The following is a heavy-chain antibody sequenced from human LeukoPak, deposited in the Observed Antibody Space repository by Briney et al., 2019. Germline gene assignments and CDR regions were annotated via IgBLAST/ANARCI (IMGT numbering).Heavy chain of an antibody. CDR3: VTPRSWELSDMAV. CDR1: GYSISTNYY. D-gene: IGHD1-26*01. CDR2: VYHNGET. V-gene: IGHV4-38-2*02. J-gene: IGHJ6*03. Sequence: SETLSLTCTVSGYSISTNYYWAWIRQSPGTGLEWIGSVYHNGETYYNPSLKSRVIISVDMSKNEFSLRLTSVTAADTAVFYCVTPRSWELSDMAVWGKGTTVIVSS.